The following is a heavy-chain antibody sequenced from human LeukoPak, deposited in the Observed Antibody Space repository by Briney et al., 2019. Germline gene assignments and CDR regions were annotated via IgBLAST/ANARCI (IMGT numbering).Heavy chain of an antibody. J-gene: IGHJ5*02. CDR1: GYTFTGYY. V-gene: IGHV1-2*02. Sequence: ASVKVSCKASGYTFTGYYMHWVRQAPGQGLEWMGWINPNSGGTNYAQKFQGRVTMTRDTSISTAYMELSRLRSDATAVYYCARGYDDFLSLNWFDPWGQGTLVTVSS. D-gene: IGHD3-3*01. CDR2: INPNSGGT. CDR3: ARGYDDFLSLNWFDP.